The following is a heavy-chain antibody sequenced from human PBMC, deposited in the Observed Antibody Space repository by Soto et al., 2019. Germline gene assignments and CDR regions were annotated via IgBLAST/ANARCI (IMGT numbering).Heavy chain of an antibody. Sequence: QVQLVQSGAEVKKPGSSVKVSCKASGGTFISYTISWVRQATGQGLEWLGRIIPILGIANYARKFQGRDTITADKSTSTAYMELSSLRSEDTAVYYGAREGGTVTTRPYFDYWGQGTLVTVSS. CDR1: GGTFISYT. CDR3: AREGGTVTTRPYFDY. J-gene: IGHJ4*02. V-gene: IGHV1-69*08. D-gene: IGHD4-17*01. CDR2: IIPILGIA.